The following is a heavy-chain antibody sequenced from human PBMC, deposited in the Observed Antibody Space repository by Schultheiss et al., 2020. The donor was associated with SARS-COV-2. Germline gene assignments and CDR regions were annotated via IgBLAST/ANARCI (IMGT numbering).Heavy chain of an antibody. J-gene: IGHJ4*02. Sequence: GGSLRLSCAASGFTFSSYAMSWVRQAPGKGLEWVAVIYSGGSTYYADSVKGRFTISRDNSKNTLYLQMNSLRAEDTAVYYCAKVYPITFGGVIVQYYFDYWGQGTLVTVSS. V-gene: IGHV3-23*03. CDR2: IYSGGST. CDR3: AKVYPITFGGVIVQYYFDY. D-gene: IGHD3-16*02. CDR1: GFTFSSYA.